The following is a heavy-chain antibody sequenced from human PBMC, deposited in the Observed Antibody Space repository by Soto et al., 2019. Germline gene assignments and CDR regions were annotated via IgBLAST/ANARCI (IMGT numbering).Heavy chain of an antibody. CDR2: ISSSGSTI. Sequence: PGGSLRLSCAASGFTFSSYEMNWVRQAPGKGLEWVSYISSSGSTIYYADSVKGRFTISRDNAKNSLYLQMNSLRAEDTAVYYCARGGDYYYGMDVWGQGTTVTVSS. J-gene: IGHJ6*02. CDR3: ARGGDYYYGMDV. V-gene: IGHV3-48*03. CDR1: GFTFSSYE.